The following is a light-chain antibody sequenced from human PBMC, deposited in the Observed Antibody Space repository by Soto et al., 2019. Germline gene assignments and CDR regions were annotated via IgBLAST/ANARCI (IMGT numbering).Light chain of an antibody. J-gene: IGKJ1*01. Sequence: EIVLTQSPGTLSLSPGERATLSCRASHTVLNNYLAWYQQKPGQAPRLLIDDASRRATGIPDRFSGSGSGTDFTLTISRLEPEDLAVYSCQQCAMSPRTFGPGTRVEIK. CDR1: HTVLNNY. V-gene: IGKV3-20*01. CDR2: DAS. CDR3: QQCAMSPRT.